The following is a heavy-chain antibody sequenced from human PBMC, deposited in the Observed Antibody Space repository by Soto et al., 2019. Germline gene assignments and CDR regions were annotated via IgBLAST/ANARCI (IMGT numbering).Heavy chain of an antibody. V-gene: IGHV6-1*01. J-gene: IGHJ5*02. CDR1: GDSVSSNSAA. CDR3: ARVDWNYARFDP. Sequence: SQTLSLTCAISGDSVSSNSAAWNWIRQSPSRGLEWLGRTYYRSKWYNDYAVSVKSRITINPDTSKNQFSLKLSSVTAADTAVYYCARVDWNYARFDPWGQGTLVTVSS. D-gene: IGHD1-7*01. CDR2: TYYRSKWYN.